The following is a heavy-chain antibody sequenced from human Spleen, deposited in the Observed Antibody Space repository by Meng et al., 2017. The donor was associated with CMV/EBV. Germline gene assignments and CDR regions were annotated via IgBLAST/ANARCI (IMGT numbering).Heavy chain of an antibody. Sequence: ASVKVSCKASGYSFDNYGISWVRQAPGQGPEWMGWISASNGNTNSAQKFHGRVTMTRDTSITTAYMELSRLRSDDTAVYYCARDREAIVVVPAAMAYYAMDVWGQGTTVTVSS. D-gene: IGHD2-2*01. V-gene: IGHV1-18*01. CDR2: ISASNGNT. CDR3: ARDREAIVVVPAAMAYYAMDV. J-gene: IGHJ6*02. CDR1: GYSFDNYG.